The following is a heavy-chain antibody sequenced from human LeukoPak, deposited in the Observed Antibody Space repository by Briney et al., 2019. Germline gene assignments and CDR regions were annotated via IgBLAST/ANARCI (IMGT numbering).Heavy chain of an antibody. Sequence: GGSLRLSCAASGFTFSSYGMHWVRQAPGKGLEWVAVISYDGSNKYYADSVKGRFTISRDNSKNTLYLQMNSLRAEDTAVYYRAKDSYCSSTSCLGLNWFDPWGQGTLVTVSS. D-gene: IGHD2-2*01. CDR1: GFTFSSYG. CDR3: AKDSYCSSTSCLGLNWFDP. J-gene: IGHJ5*02. V-gene: IGHV3-30*18. CDR2: ISYDGSNK.